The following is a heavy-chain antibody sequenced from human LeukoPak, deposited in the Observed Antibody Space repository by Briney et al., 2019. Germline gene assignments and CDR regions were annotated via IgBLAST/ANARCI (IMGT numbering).Heavy chain of an antibody. CDR3: ARWDRSAYGYFDL. CDR2: IYSGGNK. Sequence: PGGSLRLSCAHSGFIVSGNYMSWVRQAPGKGLEWVSFIYSGGNKYYADSVKGRFTISRDNFKNTLYLQMNSLRAEDTAVYYCARWDRSAYGYFDLWGRGTLVTVSS. CDR1: GFIVSGNY. V-gene: IGHV3-53*01. J-gene: IGHJ2*01. D-gene: IGHD3-22*01.